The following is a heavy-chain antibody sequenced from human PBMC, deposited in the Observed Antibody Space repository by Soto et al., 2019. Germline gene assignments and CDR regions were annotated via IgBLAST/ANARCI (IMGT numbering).Heavy chain of an antibody. V-gene: IGHV3-30*18. CDR1: GFTFSSYG. CDR2: VSYDGSNR. D-gene: IGHD4-17*01. J-gene: IGHJ4*02. Sequence: QVQLVESGGGVVQPGRSLRLSCAASGFTFSSYGMHWVRQAPGKGLEWVAVVSYDGSNRYYTASVKGRFTISRDISKNTLYLQMNSLRAEDTAVYYCAKDPARWHSPVNYFDYWGQGTLVTVSS. CDR3: AKDPARWHSPVNYFDY.